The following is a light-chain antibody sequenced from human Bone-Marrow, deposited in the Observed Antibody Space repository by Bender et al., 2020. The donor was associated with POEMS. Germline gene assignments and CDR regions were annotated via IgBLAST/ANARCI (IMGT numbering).Light chain of an antibody. CDR2: EVS. J-gene: IGLJ3*02. Sequence: QSALTQPASVSGSPGQSITISCTGTSSDVGNSELVSWYQQYPGKAPKLMIYEVSKGPSGVSNRFSASKSGNTASLTVSGLQSEDEADYYCQSYDSSLSGWVFGGGTKLTVL. CDR1: SSDVGNSEL. V-gene: IGLV2-14*02. CDR3: QSYDSSLSGWV.